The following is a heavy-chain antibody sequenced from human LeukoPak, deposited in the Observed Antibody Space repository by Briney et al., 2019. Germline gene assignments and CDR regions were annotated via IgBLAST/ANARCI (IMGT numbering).Heavy chain of an antibody. D-gene: IGHD5-18*01. V-gene: IGHV1-69*05. J-gene: IGHJ3*02. Sequence: SVKVSCKASGGTFSSYAISWVRQAPGQGLEWMGGIIPIFGTANYAQKFQGRVTITTDESTSTAYMELSSLRSEDTAAYYCARDLTAMVTGAFDIWGQGTMVTVSS. CDR3: ARDLTAMVTGAFDI. CDR2: IIPIFGTA. CDR1: GGTFSSYA.